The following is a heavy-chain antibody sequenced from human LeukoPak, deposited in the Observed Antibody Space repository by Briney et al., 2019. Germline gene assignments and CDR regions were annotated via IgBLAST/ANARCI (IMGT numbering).Heavy chain of an antibody. CDR1: GYTFTAYA. D-gene: IGHD3-16*01. CDR3: ARDPHDYVWGSYPDY. J-gene: IGHJ4*02. CDR2: INTNTGNP. Sequence: ASVKVSCKASGYTFTAYAMNWVRQAPGQGLEWMGWINTNTGNPTYAQGFTGRFVFSLDASVSTAYLQISSLKAEDTAVYYCARDPHDYVWGSYPDYWGQGTLVTVSS. V-gene: IGHV7-4-1*02.